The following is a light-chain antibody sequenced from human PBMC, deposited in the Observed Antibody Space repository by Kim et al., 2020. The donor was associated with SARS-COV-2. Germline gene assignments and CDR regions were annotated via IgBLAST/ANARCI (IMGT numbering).Light chain of an antibody. V-gene: IGLV3-1*01. Sequence: SYELTQPPSVSVSPGQTASITCSGDKLGDKYACWYQQKPGQSPVLVIYQDSKRPSGIPERFSGYNSGNTATLTISGTQAMDEADYYCQAWDSSTKVFGCGTKVTVL. CDR2: QDS. CDR1: KLGDKY. CDR3: QAWDSSTKV. J-gene: IGLJ1*01.